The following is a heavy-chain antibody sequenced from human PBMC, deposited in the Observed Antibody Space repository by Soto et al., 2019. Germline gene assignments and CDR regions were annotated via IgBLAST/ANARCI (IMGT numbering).Heavy chain of an antibody. D-gene: IGHD3-10*01. CDR2: IYYSGST. J-gene: IGHJ4*02. CDR3: ASFGVIGEPSDY. V-gene: IGHV4-30-4*01. Sequence: PSEILSLTCTVSGGSISSGDYYWSWIRQPPGKGLEWIGYIYYSGSTDYNPSLKSRVNISIDTSKNQFSLKLSSVTAADTAVYYCASFGVIGEPSDYWGQGTLVTVSS. CDR1: GGSISSGDYY.